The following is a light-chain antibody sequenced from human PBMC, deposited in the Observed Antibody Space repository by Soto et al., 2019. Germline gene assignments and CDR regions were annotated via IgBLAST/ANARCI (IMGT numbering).Light chain of an antibody. CDR3: QERRTFT. J-gene: IGKJ3*01. V-gene: IGKV3-11*01. CDR1: QSVGRY. CDR2: DAS. Sequence: ETALTQSPATLSLSPGERATLSCRASQSVGRYLAWYQQTPCQAPRLLIYDASKRATGIPPRFSGSGSGTDFTLTISSLEPEDFAVYYCQERRTFTCGPGTKVDIK.